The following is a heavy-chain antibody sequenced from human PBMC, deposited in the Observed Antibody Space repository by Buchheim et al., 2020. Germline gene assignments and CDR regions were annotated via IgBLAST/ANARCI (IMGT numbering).Heavy chain of an antibody. CDR2: IIPIFGTA. Sequence: QVQLVQSGAEVKKPGASVKVSCKASGGTFSSYAISWVRQAPGQGLEWMGGIIPIFGTANYAQKFQGRVTTTADKSTSTAYMELSSLRSEDTAVYYCAREIVGATSPYYYGMDVWGQGTT. D-gene: IGHD1-26*01. CDR1: GGTFSSYA. V-gene: IGHV1-69*06. CDR3: AREIVGATSPYYYGMDV. J-gene: IGHJ6*02.